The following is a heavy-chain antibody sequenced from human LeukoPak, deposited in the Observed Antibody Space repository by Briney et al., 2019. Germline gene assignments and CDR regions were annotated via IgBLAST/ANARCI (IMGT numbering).Heavy chain of an antibody. Sequence: ASLKISCKASGYTFTNYYIHWVRQAPGQGLEWMGIINPSDGSRGYAQKLQGRVTMTRDTSKSTVYMELSSLRSEDTAAYYCVRAYNREAVTGPTNAPFDYWGQGTLVPVSS. V-gene: IGHV1-46*01. J-gene: IGHJ4*02. D-gene: IGHD6-19*01. CDR2: INPSDGSR. CDR1: GYTFTNYY. CDR3: VRAYNREAVTGPTNAPFDY.